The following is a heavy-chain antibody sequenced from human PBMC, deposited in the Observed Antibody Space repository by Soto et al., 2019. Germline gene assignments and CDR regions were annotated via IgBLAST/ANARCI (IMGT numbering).Heavy chain of an antibody. CDR1: GYSFTSYW. Sequence: SGESLTISCKVSGYSFTSYWIVWVLQMPGKGLEWMGIIYPGDSDTIYSPSFQGQVTISADKSISTAYLQWSSLKASDTAMYYCARQGPFLATTPFDYWGQGTMVTVSS. CDR3: ARQGPFLATTPFDY. D-gene: IGHD3-3*02. CDR2: IYPGDSDT. J-gene: IGHJ4*02. V-gene: IGHV5-51*01.